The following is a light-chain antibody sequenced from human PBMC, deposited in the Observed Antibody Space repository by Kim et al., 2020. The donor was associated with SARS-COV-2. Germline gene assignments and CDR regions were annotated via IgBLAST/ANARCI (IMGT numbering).Light chain of an antibody. CDR3: NSRDSSGDRWL. J-gene: IGLJ3*02. Sequence: AVGQTVRITCQGDSDRKYSATWYQQKPGQAPVLVIYGNSKRHAGIPDRFSGSSSGNTGSLTITGGQAEDEADYYCNSRDSSGDRWLFGGGTKLTVL. CDR1: SDRKYS. CDR2: GNS. V-gene: IGLV3-19*01.